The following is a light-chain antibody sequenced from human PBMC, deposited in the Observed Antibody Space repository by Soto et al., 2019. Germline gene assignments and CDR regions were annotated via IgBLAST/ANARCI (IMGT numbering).Light chain of an antibody. Sequence: IQMTQSPLSLSASVGDRVTITCRASQSISTYLNWYHQKPGKAPDLLIYAASSLKSGVPSRFSGSGSGTHFTLTITGLQPADFATYYCQQNFSIPITFGQGTRLEI. CDR1: QSISTY. CDR2: AAS. CDR3: QQNFSIPIT. J-gene: IGKJ5*01. V-gene: IGKV1-39*01.